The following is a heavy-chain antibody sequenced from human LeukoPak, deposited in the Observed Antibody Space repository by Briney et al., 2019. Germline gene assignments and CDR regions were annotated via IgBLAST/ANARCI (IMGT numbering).Heavy chain of an antibody. CDR1: GFTFSGSA. J-gene: IGHJ4*02. CDR2: IRSKPNNYAT. CDR3: TRQGSGSTFDS. V-gene: IGHV3-73*01. D-gene: IGHD3-10*01. Sequence: GGSLRLSCAASGFTFSGSAMHWLRQVSGKGLEWVGHIRSKPNNYATAYAASVKGRFTISRDDSQNTAYLQMDSLKTDDTAVYYCTRQGSGSTFDSWGPGTLVTVSS.